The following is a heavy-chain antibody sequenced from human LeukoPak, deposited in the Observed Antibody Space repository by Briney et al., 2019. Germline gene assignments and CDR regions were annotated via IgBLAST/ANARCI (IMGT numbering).Heavy chain of an antibody. V-gene: IGHV4-4*07. CDR3: ARDREWLIPGYFDL. D-gene: IGHD6-19*01. CDR1: GGSISSYY. Sequence: SESLSLTCTVSGGSISSYYWSWSRQSAGKGLEWIGRIYKNGGTYYNASLKSQVTMSVDTSKNQFSLKQNSVTAAGTALYGGARDREWLIPGYFDLWGSRSLVTV. CDR2: IYKNGGT. J-gene: IGHJ2*01.